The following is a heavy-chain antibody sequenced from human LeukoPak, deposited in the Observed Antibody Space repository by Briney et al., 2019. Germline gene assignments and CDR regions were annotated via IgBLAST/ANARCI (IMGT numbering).Heavy chain of an antibody. CDR1: GDSISSSIYY. Sequence: SETLSLTCTVSGDSISSSIYYWGWIRQPPGKGLEWIGCIYYNGHTYYTSSLKSRVTIFVDTSKNQFSLKLISVTAADTAVYYCARQGGDTMVRGVVRDWFDPWGQGTLDTVSS. CDR3: ARQGGDTMVRGVVRDWFDP. J-gene: IGHJ5*02. V-gene: IGHV4-39*01. CDR2: IYYNGHT. D-gene: IGHD3-10*01.